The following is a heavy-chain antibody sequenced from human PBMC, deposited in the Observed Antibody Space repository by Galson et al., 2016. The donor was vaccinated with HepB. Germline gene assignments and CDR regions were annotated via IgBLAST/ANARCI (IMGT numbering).Heavy chain of an antibody. Sequence: SETLSLTCAISGGSLSDYYWSWIRQPPGKGLEWIGYISDSGSTKYNPSLKSRVTISLDKSKNQFSLRLTSVTAADTAVYYCARVALYGVCCGYYLDFWSQQTLVTVSS. J-gene: IGHJ4*02. D-gene: IGHD3-22*01. CDR1: GGSLSDYY. V-gene: IGHV4-59*01. CDR2: ISDSGST. CDR3: ARVALYGVCCGYYLDF.